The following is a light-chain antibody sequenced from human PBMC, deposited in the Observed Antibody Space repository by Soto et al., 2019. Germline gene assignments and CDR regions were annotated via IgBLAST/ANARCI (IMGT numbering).Light chain of an antibody. CDR2: DDN. J-gene: IGLJ1*01. CDR3: GTWDSSLIAV. Sequence: QAVVTQPPSVSAAPGQKVTISCSGSTSNIGNNYVSWYQQLPGTAPKLLIYDDNKRPSGIPDRFSGSKSGTSATLGITGLQTGDEADYYCGTWDSSLIAVFGTGTKLTVL. CDR1: TSNIGNNY. V-gene: IGLV1-51*01.